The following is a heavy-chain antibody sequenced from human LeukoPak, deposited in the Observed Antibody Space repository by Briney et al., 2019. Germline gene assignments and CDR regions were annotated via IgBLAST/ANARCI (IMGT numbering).Heavy chain of an antibody. CDR2: INHNGNVN. D-gene: IGHD3-16*01. V-gene: IGHV3-7*03. CDR3: ARGGGLDV. Sequence: GGSLRLSCAASGFTFSSYWMNWARQAPGKGLEWVASINHNGNVNYYVDSAKGRFTISRDNAKNSLYLQMSNLRAEDTAVYFCARGGGLDVWGQGATVTVSS. J-gene: IGHJ6*02. CDR1: GFTFSSYW.